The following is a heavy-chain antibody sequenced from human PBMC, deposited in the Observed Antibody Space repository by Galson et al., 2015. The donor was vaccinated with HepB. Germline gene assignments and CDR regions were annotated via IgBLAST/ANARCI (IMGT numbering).Heavy chain of an antibody. V-gene: IGHV1-2*04. J-gene: IGHJ4*02. Sequence: SVKVSCKASGYTFTGYYMHWVRQAPGQGLEWMGWINPNSGGTNYAQKFQGWVTMTRDTSISTAYMELSRLRSDDTAVYYCARGGYSSSWSPFDYWGQGTLVTVSS. D-gene: IGHD6-13*01. CDR2: INPNSGGT. CDR1: GYTFTGYY. CDR3: ARGGYSSSWSPFDY.